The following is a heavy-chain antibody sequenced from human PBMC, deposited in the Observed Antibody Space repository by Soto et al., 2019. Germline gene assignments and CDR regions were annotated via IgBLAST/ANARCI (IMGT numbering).Heavy chain of an antibody. D-gene: IGHD3-10*01. CDR3: ARLAMVRGVIITYYYGMDV. V-gene: IGHV4-34*01. CDR2: INHSGST. CDR1: GGSFSGYY. J-gene: IGHJ6*02. Sequence: QVQLQQWGAGLLKPSETLSLTCAVYGGSFSGYYWSWIRQPPGKGLEWMGEINHSGSTNYNPSLKSRVTISVDTSKNPFSLKLSSVTAADTAVYYCARLAMVRGVIITYYYGMDVWGQGTTVTVSS.